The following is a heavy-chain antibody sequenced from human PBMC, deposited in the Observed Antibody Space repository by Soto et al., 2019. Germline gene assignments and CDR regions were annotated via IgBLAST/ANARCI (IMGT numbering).Heavy chain of an antibody. CDR1: GFTFSNAW. V-gene: IGHV3-15*01. J-gene: IGHJ6*03. D-gene: IGHD5-12*01. Sequence: GGSLRLSCAASGFTFSNAWMSWVRQAPGKGLEWVGRIKSKTDGGTTDYAAPVKGRFTISRDDSKNTLYLQMNSLKTEDTAVYYCTTDDRGRFLVDIVATTQFSSYMDVWGKGTTVTVSS. CDR2: IKSKTDGGTT. CDR3: TTDDRGRFLVDIVATTQFSSYMDV.